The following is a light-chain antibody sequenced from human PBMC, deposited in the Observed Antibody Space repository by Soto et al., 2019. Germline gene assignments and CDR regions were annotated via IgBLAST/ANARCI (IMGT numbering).Light chain of an antibody. J-gene: IGLJ2*01. V-gene: IGLV2-14*03. CDR3: SSYTSSSTLV. CDR1: SSDVGGYNY. CDR2: DVS. Sequence: QSVLTQPASVSGSPGQSITISCTGTSSDVGGYNYVSWYQLHPGKAPKLMIYDVSNRPSGISNRFSGSKSGNTASLTISGLQAEDEADYYCSSYTSSSTLVFGGGTKVTVL.